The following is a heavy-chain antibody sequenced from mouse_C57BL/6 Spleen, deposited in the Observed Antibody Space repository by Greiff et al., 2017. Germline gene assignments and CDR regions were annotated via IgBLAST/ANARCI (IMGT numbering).Heavy chain of an antibody. Sequence: EVQLVESGGGLVQPKGSLKLSCAASGFSFNTYAMNWVRQAPGKGLEWVACIRSKSNNYATYYADSVKDRFTTSRDDSESMLYLQMNNLKTEDTAMYYCVRRSNYDAMDYWGQGTSVTVSS. V-gene: IGHV10-1*01. CDR3: VRRSNYDAMDY. D-gene: IGHD2-5*01. CDR2: IRSKSNNYAT. CDR1: GFSFNTYA. J-gene: IGHJ4*01.